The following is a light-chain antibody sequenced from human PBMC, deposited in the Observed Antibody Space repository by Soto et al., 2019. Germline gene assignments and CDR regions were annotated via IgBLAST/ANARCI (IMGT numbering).Light chain of an antibody. J-gene: IGKJ1*01. CDR1: QSLGSD. CDR3: QQYNNWPRT. V-gene: IGKV3-15*01. CDR2: AAS. Sequence: EIMRTQSPGTLSLSKGDTATLACRASQSLGSDLAWYQQKPGQAPRLLIFAASARPTGIPARFSGSGSGTEFTLTISSLQSEDFAVYYCQQYNNWPRTFGPGTKVDIK.